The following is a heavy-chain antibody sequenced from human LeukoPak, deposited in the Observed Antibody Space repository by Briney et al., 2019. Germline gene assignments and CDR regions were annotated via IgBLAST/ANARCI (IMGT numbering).Heavy chain of an antibody. CDR3: ATSGYDDILTGYWP. D-gene: IGHD3-9*01. J-gene: IGHJ5*02. Sequence: SETLSLTCAVYGGSFSGYYWSWIRQPPGKGLEWIGEINHSGSTNYNPSLKSRVTISVDTSKNQFSLKLSSVTAADTAVYYCATSGYDDILTGYWPWGQGTLVTVSS. CDR2: INHSGST. CDR1: GGSFSGYY. V-gene: IGHV4-34*01.